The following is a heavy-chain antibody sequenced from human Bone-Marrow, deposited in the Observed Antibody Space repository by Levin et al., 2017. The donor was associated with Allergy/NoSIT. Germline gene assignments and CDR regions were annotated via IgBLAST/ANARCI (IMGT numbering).Heavy chain of an antibody. Sequence: GSLRLSCAASGFTVSSNYMSWVRQAPGKGLEWVSVIYSGGSTYYADSVKGRFTISRDNSKNTLYLQMNSLRAEDTAVYYCARDTITSIAVAGYFDYWGQGTLVTVSS. D-gene: IGHD6-19*01. CDR1: GFTVSSNY. J-gene: IGHJ4*02. CDR3: ARDTITSIAVAGYFDY. CDR2: IYSGGST. V-gene: IGHV3-66*01.